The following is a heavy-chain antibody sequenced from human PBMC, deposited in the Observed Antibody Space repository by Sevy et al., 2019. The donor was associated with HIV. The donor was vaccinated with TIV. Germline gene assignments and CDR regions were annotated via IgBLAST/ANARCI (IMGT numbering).Heavy chain of an antibody. CDR2: ISGSGNSA. V-gene: IGHV3-23*01. CDR3: AKGGRSYRDSYSDH. CDR1: GFTFRISA. Sequence: GGSLRLSCAASGFTFRISAMTWVRQAPGKGLEWVSVISGSGNSAYYADSVKGRFTISRDNSKNTLSLQMNSLRAEDTAVYYCAKGGRSYRDSYSDHWGQGTLVTVSS. J-gene: IGHJ4*02. D-gene: IGHD2-21*02.